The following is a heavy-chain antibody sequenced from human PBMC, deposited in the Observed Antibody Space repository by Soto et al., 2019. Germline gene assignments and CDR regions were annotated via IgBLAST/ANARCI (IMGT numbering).Heavy chain of an antibody. CDR3: VRYCSTTKCPFDY. D-gene: IGHD2-2*01. J-gene: IGHJ4*02. CDR2: IYYSGNT. Sequence: SETLSLICTVSGGSISSGGSYWGWIRQSPGKGLEWIGYIYYSGNTILNPSLRSRVTLSVDTSKNQFSLNLSSVTAADTAVYYCVRYCSTTKCPFDYWGQGTLVTVSS. CDR1: GGSISSGGSY. V-gene: IGHV4-30-4*01.